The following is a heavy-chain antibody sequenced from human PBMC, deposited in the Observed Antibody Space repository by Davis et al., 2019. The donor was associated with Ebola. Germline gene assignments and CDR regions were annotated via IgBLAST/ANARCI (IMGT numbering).Heavy chain of an antibody. Sequence: ASVKVSCKASGYMFTFYFMHWVRQAPGQGLEWMGWINPNSGDTKYAQKFQGRVPMTRDTSITTAYMELSGLISDDTAVYCCARGYSYGQELDNWGQGTLVTVAS. CDR1: GYMFTFYF. J-gene: IGHJ4*02. CDR2: INPNSGDT. D-gene: IGHD5-12*01. CDR3: ARGYSYGQELDN. V-gene: IGHV1-2*02.